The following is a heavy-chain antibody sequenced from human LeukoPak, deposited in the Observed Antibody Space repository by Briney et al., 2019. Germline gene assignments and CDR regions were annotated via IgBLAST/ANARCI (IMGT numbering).Heavy chain of an antibody. J-gene: IGHJ4*02. D-gene: IGHD2-15*01. CDR1: GGSISTYY. CDR3: ARHYCSGGSCNLGFDY. CDR2: YSGNT. V-gene: IGHV4-59*01. Sequence: SETLSLTCTVSGGSISTYYWSWIRQPPGKGLEWIGYYSGNTNYNPSLKSRVTISVDTSKNQFSLKLSSVTAADTALYYCARHYCSGGSCNLGFDYWGQGTLVTVSS.